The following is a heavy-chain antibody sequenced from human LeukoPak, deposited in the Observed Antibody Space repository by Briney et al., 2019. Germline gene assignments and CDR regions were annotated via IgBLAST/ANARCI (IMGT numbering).Heavy chain of an antibody. J-gene: IGHJ4*02. Sequence: GGSLRLSCAASGFTFSSYTMSWVRQAPGKGLEWVSSIGGSGGSTHYADSVKGRFTISRDNSKNTLYLQMNSLRVEDTALYYCAKDARGAGGFDYWGQGTLDTVSS. CDR1: GFTFSSYT. CDR2: IGGSGGST. CDR3: AKDARGAGGFDY. V-gene: IGHV3-23*01. D-gene: IGHD1-26*01.